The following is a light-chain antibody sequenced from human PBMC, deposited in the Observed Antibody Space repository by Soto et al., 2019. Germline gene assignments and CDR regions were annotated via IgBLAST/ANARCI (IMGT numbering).Light chain of an antibody. Sequence: QSVLTQPASVSGSPGQSITISCTGTSSDVGGYNYVSWYQQHPGKAPKLMIYEVSNRPSGVSNRFSGSKSGNTASLTISGLQAEDEADYYCSSYTSSSTRCVFGTGNKGTVL. CDR3: SSYTSSSTRCV. CDR1: SSDVGGYNY. CDR2: EVS. V-gene: IGLV2-14*01. J-gene: IGLJ1*01.